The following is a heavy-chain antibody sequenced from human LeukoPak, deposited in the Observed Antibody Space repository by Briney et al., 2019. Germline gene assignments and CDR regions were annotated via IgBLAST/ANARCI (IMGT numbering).Heavy chain of an antibody. Sequence: GGSLRLSCAASGFTVSSNYISWVRQAPGKGLEWVSVIYSGGSTYYADSVKGRSTISRDNSKNTVHLQMNSLRAEDTAVYYCARDGSGYDSRLAGFDYWGQGTLVTVSS. J-gene: IGHJ4*02. CDR3: ARDGSGYDSRLAGFDY. CDR1: GFTVSSNY. CDR2: IYSGGST. V-gene: IGHV3-53*01. D-gene: IGHD5-12*01.